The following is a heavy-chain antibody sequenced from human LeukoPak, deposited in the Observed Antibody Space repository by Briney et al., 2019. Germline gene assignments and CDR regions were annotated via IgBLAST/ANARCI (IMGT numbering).Heavy chain of an antibody. D-gene: IGHD3-22*01. J-gene: IGHJ4*02. Sequence: ASVKVSCKASGYTFTGYYMHWVRQAPGQGLEWMGWINPNSGRTNYAQKFQGRVTMTGDTSISTAYMELTRLTSDDTAVYYCTRGTYYDSSAYSGVRLFDYWGQGTLVTVSS. V-gene: IGHV1-2*02. CDR2: INPNSGRT. CDR1: GYTFTGYY. CDR3: TRGTYYDSSAYSGVRLFDY.